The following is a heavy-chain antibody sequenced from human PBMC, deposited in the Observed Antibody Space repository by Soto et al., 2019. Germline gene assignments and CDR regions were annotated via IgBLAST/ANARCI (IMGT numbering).Heavy chain of an antibody. V-gene: IGHV4-39*02. CDR2: IYYSGST. Sequence: PSATLSLTCTVSGGTISSSSYYWGWIRPPPGKGLEWIGSIYYSGSTYYNPSLKSRVTISVDTSKNHFSLKLSSVTAADTAVYYCATQEMGGSYVYTFDPWGQGTLVTVSS. J-gene: IGHJ5*02. CDR1: GGTISSSSYY. D-gene: IGHD1-26*01. CDR3: ATQEMGGSYVYTFDP.